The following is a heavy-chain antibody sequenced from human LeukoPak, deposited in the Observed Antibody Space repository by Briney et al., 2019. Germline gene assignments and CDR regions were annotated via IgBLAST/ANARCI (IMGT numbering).Heavy chain of an antibody. J-gene: IGHJ4*02. CDR3: AKAVYDSSGSFDF. Sequence: QSGGSLRLSCAASGFSFSTYAMTWVRRAPGKGLEWVSGISGSGGSPYYADSVKGRFTISGDTSKNTLYLQMNSLRAEDTAIYYCAKAVYDSSGSFDFWGQGTLVTVSS. D-gene: IGHD3-22*01. CDR2: ISGSGGSP. V-gene: IGHV3-23*01. CDR1: GFSFSTYA.